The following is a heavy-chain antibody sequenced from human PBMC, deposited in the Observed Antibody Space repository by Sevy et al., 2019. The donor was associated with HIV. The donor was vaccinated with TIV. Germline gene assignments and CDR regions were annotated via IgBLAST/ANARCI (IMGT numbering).Heavy chain of an antibody. CDR3: ARDLAGAPYVDA. J-gene: IGHJ6*03. CDR2: IRTRARSYTT. V-gene: IGHV3-72*01. D-gene: IGHD1-26*01. Sequence: GGSLRLSCAASGFIFSDQYMDWVRQAPGKGLEWVGRIRTRARSYTTEYAASVQGRFTISRDDSQSLLFLQMNSLKTEDTVVYYCARDLAGAPYVDAWGKGTTVTVSS. CDR1: GFIFSDQY.